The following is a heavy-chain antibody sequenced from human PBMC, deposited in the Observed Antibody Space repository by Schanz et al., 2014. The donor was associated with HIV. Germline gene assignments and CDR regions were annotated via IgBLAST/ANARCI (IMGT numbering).Heavy chain of an antibody. CDR3: ALSRPSGYGGSWYFDL. V-gene: IGHV3-23*04. D-gene: IGHD2-15*01. J-gene: IGHJ2*01. CDR1: GFTFSNAW. Sequence: EVQLVESGGGLVKPGGSLRLSCAASGFTFSNAWMNWVRQAPGKGLEWVSAISGSSITYSADSVKGRFTISRDNSKNTLYLQMNSLRAEDTAVYYCALSRPSGYGGSWYFDLWGRGTLVAVSS. CDR2: ISGSSIT.